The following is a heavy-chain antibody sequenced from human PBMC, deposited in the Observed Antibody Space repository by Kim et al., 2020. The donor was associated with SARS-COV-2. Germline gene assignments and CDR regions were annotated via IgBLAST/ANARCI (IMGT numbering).Heavy chain of an antibody. CDR1: GYTFSSYT. Sequence: ASVKVSCRASGYTFSSYTMNWVRQAPGQGLEWMGRINTNTGHPTYAQGFTGRFVFSLDTSVSTAYLQISSLKSEDTAVYFCARDQLDIVATILNYYHYGMDVWGQGTTVTVSS. J-gene: IGHJ6*02. CDR3: ARDQLDIVATILNYYHYGMDV. V-gene: IGHV7-4-1*02. D-gene: IGHD5-12*01. CDR2: INTNTGHP.